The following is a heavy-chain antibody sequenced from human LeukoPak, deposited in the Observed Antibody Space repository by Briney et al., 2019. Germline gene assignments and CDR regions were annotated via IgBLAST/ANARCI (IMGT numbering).Heavy chain of an antibody. Sequence: GRSLRLSCAASGFTFSSYGMHWVRQAPDKGLEWVAVISYDGSNKYYADSVKGRFTISRDNSKNTLYLQMNSLRAEDTAVYYCAKDGFDYWGQGTLVTVSS. CDR3: AKDGFDY. CDR1: GFTFSSYG. V-gene: IGHV3-30*18. CDR2: ISYDGSNK. J-gene: IGHJ4*02.